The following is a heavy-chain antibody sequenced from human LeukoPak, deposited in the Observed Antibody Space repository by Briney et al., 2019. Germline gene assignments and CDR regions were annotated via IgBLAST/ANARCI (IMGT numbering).Heavy chain of an antibody. CDR1: GYTFTTYF. D-gene: IGHD2-2*01. Sequence: ASVKVSCTASGYTFTTYFVHWVRQAPGQGLEWVGVIAPSDGSTSHAQKLQGRVTMTRDTSTSTVYLELSSLRSEDTAVYFCARGCRVVPGVHNVGRTQYYNGMDVWGQGTTVTVSS. CDR2: IAPSDGST. V-gene: IGHV1-46*04. CDR3: ARGCRVVPGVHNVGRTQYYNGMDV. J-gene: IGHJ6*02.